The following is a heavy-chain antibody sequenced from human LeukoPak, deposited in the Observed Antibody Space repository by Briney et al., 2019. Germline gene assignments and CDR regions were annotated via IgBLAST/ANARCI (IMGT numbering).Heavy chain of an antibody. CDR2: IDYTRTYI. Sequence: GGSLRLSCAASGFTFSTYTLNWVRQAPGKGLEWVSSIDYTRTYIYYADSVKGRFTISRDNAKNSLYLQMNSLRVEDSAVYYCARGSGYLDYWGQGTLVTVSS. V-gene: IGHV3-21*01. CDR1: GFTFSTYT. CDR3: ARGSGYLDY. J-gene: IGHJ4*02.